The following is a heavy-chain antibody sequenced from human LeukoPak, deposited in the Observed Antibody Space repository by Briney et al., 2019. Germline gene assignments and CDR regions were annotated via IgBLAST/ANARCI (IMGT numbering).Heavy chain of an antibody. CDR1: GFTFSSYA. Sequence: GGSLRLSCAASGFTFSSYAMSWVRQAPGKGLEWVSAISGSGGSTYYADSVKGRFTISRDNAKNSLYLQMNSLRAEDTAVYYCARDPGGSYSDYWGQGTLVTVSS. CDR3: ARDPGGSYSDY. J-gene: IGHJ4*02. V-gene: IGHV3-23*01. CDR2: ISGSGGST. D-gene: IGHD1-26*01.